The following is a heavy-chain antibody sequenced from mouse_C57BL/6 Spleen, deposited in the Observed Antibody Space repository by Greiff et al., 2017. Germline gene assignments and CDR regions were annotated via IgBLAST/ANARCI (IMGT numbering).Heavy chain of an antibody. V-gene: IGHV3-8*01. CDR1: GYSITSDY. D-gene: IGHD2-1*01. CDR3: ARSIYYGNYDWYFDV. CDR2: ISYSGST. J-gene: IGHJ1*03. Sequence: EVNLVESGPGLAKPSQTLSLTCSVTGYSITSDYWNWIRKFPGNKLEYMGYISYSGSTYYNPSLKSRISITRDTSKNQYYLQLNSVTTEDTATYYCARSIYYGNYDWYFDVWGTGTTVTVSS.